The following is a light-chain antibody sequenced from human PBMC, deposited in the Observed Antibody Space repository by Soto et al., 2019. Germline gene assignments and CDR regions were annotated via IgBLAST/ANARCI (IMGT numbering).Light chain of an antibody. J-gene: IGLJ1*01. CDR3: KSYTSRSTYV. CDR2: DVS. Sequence: QSVLTQPASVSGSPGHSITISCTGTSSDVGGYNSVSWYQHHPGKAPKLMIYDVSNRSSGVSSRFSGSKSDNTASLTISGLQAEDEADYYCKSYTSRSTYVFGTGTKVTVL. V-gene: IGLV2-14*03. CDR1: SSDVGGYNS.